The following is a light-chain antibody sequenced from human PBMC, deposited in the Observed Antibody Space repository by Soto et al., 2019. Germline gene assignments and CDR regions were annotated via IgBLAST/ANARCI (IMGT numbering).Light chain of an antibody. CDR3: SSYADTNNVL. Sequence: QSALTQPPSASGSPGQSVTISCTGTSSDVGGYKYVTWYQQHPDKAPELMIYEVTKRPSGVPDRFAGSKSGNTASLTVSGLQAEDEADYCCSSYADTNNVLFGGGTKLTVL. CDR1: SSDVGGYKY. J-gene: IGLJ2*01. V-gene: IGLV2-8*01. CDR2: EVT.